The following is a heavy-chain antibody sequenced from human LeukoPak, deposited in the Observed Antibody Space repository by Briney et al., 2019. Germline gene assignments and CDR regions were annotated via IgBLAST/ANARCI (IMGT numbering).Heavy chain of an antibody. CDR1: GGSFSGYY. J-gene: IGHJ6*03. CDR2: INHSGST. Sequence: SETLSLTCAVHGGSFSGYYWSWIRQPPGKGLEWIGEINHSGSTNYNPSLKSRVTISVDTSKNQFSLKLSSVTAADMAVYYCVRGAPLRLRYFDWFTQYYMDVWGKGTTVTVSS. V-gene: IGHV4-34*01. D-gene: IGHD3-9*01. CDR3: VRGAPLRLRYFDWFTQYYMDV.